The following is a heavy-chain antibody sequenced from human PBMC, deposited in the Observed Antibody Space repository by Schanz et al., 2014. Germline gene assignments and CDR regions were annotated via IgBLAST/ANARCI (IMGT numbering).Heavy chain of an antibody. CDR1: GFTFSRFG. Sequence: VQLVESGGGLVQPGGSLRLSCATSGFTFSRFGMHWVRQAPGKGPEWVTLVWSDGNTKYYVDSVKGRFTISRDNSNNTLDLQMKSLKAEDTAVYYCAECGGGCSYGSVEYWGQGILVTVSS. J-gene: IGHJ4*02. D-gene: IGHD5-18*01. V-gene: IGHV3-33*01. CDR2: VWSDGNTK. CDR3: AECGGGCSYGSVEY.